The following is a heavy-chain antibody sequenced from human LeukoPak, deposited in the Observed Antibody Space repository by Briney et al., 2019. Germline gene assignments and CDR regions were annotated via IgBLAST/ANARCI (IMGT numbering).Heavy chain of an antibody. J-gene: IGHJ6*03. CDR1: RFTFSSYS. V-gene: IGHV3-21*01. CDR3: ARDVIVFSSGYYPYYYYYYMDV. D-gene: IGHD3-22*01. Sequence: KPGGSLRLSCAASRFTFSSYSMNWVRQAPGKGLEWVSSISSSGSYIYYADSVKGRFTISRDNAKNSLYLQMNSLRAEDTAVYYCARDVIVFSSGYYPYYYYYYMDVWGKGTTVTVSS. CDR2: ISSSGSYI.